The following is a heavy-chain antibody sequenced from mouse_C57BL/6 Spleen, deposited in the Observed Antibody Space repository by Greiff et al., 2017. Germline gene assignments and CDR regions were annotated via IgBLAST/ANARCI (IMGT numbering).Heavy chain of an antibody. J-gene: IGHJ4*01. CDR2: INPNNGGT. V-gene: IGHV1-26*01. Sequence: VQLQQSGPELVKPGASVKISCKASGYTFTDYSMNWVKQSPGKSLEWIGDINPNNGGTSYNQKFKGKATLTVDKSSSTAYMELRSLTSEDSAVYCCARRDYGSSFYAMGYWGQGTSVTVAS. CDR3: ARRDYGSSFYAMGY. CDR1: GYTFTDYS. D-gene: IGHD1-1*01.